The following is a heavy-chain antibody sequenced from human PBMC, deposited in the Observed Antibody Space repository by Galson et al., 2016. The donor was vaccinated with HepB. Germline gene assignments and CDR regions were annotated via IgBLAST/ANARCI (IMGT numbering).Heavy chain of an antibody. CDR3: ARQRGVGGWCFDS. V-gene: IGHV5-51*01. J-gene: IGHJ4*02. CDR2: IYPGDSET. Sequence: QSGAEVKKPGESLKISCKGSGYGFTSYWLGWVRQMPGKGLEWMGVIYPGDSETTYSPSFRGQVTMSVDKSISTAYLQWSSLKASASAMYFCARQRGVGGWCFDSWGQGTLVTVSS. CDR1: GYGFTSYW. D-gene: IGHD6-19*01.